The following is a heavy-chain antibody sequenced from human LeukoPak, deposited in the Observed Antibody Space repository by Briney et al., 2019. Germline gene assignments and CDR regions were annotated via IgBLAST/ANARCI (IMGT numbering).Heavy chain of an antibody. CDR1: GGSISSYY. V-gene: IGHV4-4*07. D-gene: IGHD3-22*01. CDR2: IYTSGST. CDR3: ARGGNFYDSSGPLDY. Sequence: SETLSLTCTVSGGSISSYYWSWIRQPAGKGLEWIGRIYTSGSTNYNPSLKSRVTMSVDTSKNQFSLKLSSVTAADTAVYYCARGGNFYDSSGPLDYWGQGTLVTVSS. J-gene: IGHJ4*02.